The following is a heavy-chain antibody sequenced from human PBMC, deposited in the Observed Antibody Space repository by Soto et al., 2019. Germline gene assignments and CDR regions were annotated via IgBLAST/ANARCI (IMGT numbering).Heavy chain of an antibody. Sequence: SETLSLTCTVSGGSIGSGDYYWSWIRQPPGKGLEWIGYIYYSGNTYYNPSLKSRLTISLDASKNQFSLNLSSVTAADTAVYFCDRVLRQLEPTLCFDPWGQGTLVTVYS. CDR3: DRVLRQLEPTLCFDP. D-gene: IGHD1-1*01. V-gene: IGHV4-30-4*01. CDR2: IYYSGNT. CDR1: GGSIGSGDYY. J-gene: IGHJ5*02.